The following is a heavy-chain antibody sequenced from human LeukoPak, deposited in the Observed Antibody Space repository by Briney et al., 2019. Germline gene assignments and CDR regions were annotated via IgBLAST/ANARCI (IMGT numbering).Heavy chain of an antibody. V-gene: IGHV1-8*03. CDR2: MNPNSGNT. CDR1: GYTFTSYV. Sequence: ASVKDSCKASGYTFTSYVINWVRQATGQGLEWMGWMNPNSGNTRYAQKFQGRVTITRNTSISTAYMGLSSLGSEDTAVYYCARRGGFGEYTFDHWGQGTLVTVSS. D-gene: IGHD3-10*01. J-gene: IGHJ4*02. CDR3: ARRGGFGEYTFDH.